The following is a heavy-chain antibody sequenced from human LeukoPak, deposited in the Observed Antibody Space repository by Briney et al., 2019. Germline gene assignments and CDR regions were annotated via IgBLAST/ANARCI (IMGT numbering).Heavy chain of an antibody. Sequence: SQTLSLTCTVSGGSISSGSYYWSWIRQPAGKGLEWIGEINHSGSTNYNPSLKSRVTISVDTSKNQFSLKLSSVTAADTAVYYCAREDCSSTSCYPYYFDYWGQGTLVTVSS. CDR3: AREDCSSTSCYPYYFDY. J-gene: IGHJ4*02. CDR1: GGSISSGSYY. V-gene: IGHV4-61*09. CDR2: INHSGST. D-gene: IGHD2-2*01.